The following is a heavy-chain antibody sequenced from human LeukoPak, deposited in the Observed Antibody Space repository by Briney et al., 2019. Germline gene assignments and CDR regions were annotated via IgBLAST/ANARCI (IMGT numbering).Heavy chain of an antibody. D-gene: IGHD4-17*01. CDR2: IYHSGST. Sequence: PSETLSLTCAVSGYSISSGYYWGWIRQPPGKGLEGIGSIYHSGSTYYNPSLKSRVTTSVDTSKNQFSLKLSSVTAADTAVYYCASDTRTVTSVLFDYWGQGTLVTVSS. J-gene: IGHJ4*02. CDR3: ASDTRTVTSVLFDY. V-gene: IGHV4-38-2*01. CDR1: GYSISSGYY.